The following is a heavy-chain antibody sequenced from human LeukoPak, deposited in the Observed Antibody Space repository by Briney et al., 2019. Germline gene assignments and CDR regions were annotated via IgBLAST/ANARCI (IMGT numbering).Heavy chain of an antibody. D-gene: IGHD2-2*03. Sequence: SETLSLTCSVSGYSISSGYYWGWIRQPPGKGLEWIGSIYHSGYTYYSPSLKSRVTISVDTSKNQFSLKLSSVTAADTAVYYCARLLRVGYCSTTTCNWFDPWGQGTLVTVSS. CDR3: ARLLRVGYCSTTTCNWFDP. CDR1: GYSISSGYY. V-gene: IGHV4-38-2*02. CDR2: IYHSGYT. J-gene: IGHJ5*02.